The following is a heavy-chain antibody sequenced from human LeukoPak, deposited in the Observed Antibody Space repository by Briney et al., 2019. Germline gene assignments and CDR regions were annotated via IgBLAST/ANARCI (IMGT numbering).Heavy chain of an antibody. J-gene: IGHJ4*02. CDR1: GYTFTDYY. V-gene: IGHV1-2*02. Sequence: VASVKVSCKASGYTFTDYYMHWVRQAPGQGLEWMGWINPNSGGTNYAQKFQGRVTMTRDTSISTAYMELSRLRSDDSAVYYCARLQGRTSTTCRGEDYWGQGTLVTVSS. D-gene: IGHD2-2*01. CDR3: ARLQGRTSTTCRGEDY. CDR2: INPNSGGT.